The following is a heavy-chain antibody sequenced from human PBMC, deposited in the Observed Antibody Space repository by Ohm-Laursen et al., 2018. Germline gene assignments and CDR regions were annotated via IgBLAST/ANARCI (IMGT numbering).Heavy chain of an antibody. J-gene: IGHJ4*02. V-gene: IGHV4-39*01. CDR2: IYYGGTT. Sequence: SDTLSLTCTVSGASISSNTYYWGWIRQPPGKGLQWIGTIYYGGTTYYNPSLKSRLTMSVETSKRQFSLKLSSVTAADTAVYYCARRAGNYVVGYYFDYWGQGTLVTVSS. CDR3: ARRAGNYVVGYYFDY. CDR1: GASISSNTYY. D-gene: IGHD1-7*01.